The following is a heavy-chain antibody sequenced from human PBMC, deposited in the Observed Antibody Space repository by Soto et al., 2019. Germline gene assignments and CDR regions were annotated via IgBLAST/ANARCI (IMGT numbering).Heavy chain of an antibody. CDR3: ARIRDSSGWYFLSMRGSFDI. D-gene: IGHD6-19*01. V-gene: IGHV2-26*01. J-gene: IGHJ3*02. CDR1: GFSRSNARMG. Sequence: GSGPTLVNPTETLTLTCTVSGFSRSNARMGVSWIRQPPGKALEWLAHIFSNDEKSYSTSLKSRLTISKDTSKSQVVLTMTNMDPVDTATYYCARIRDSSGWYFLSMRGSFDIWGQGTMVTVSS. CDR2: IFSNDEK.